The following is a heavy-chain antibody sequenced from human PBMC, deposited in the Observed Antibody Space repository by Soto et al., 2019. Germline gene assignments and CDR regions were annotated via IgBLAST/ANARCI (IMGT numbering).Heavy chain of an antibody. Sequence: PGVSLRLSCAASGFTFSSYGMHWVRQAPGKGLEWVAVIWYDGSNKYYADSVKGRFTISRDNSKNTLYLQMNSLRAEDTAVYYCARDLRDISSWLYYFDDWGQGTLVTVSS. CDR1: GFTFSSYG. D-gene: IGHD6-13*01. CDR3: ARDLRDISSWLYYFDD. CDR2: IWYDGSNK. V-gene: IGHV3-33*01. J-gene: IGHJ4*02.